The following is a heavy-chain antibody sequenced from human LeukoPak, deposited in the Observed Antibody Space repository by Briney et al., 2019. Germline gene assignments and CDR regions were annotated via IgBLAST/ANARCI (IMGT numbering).Heavy chain of an antibody. CDR2: INHSGST. V-gene: IGHV4-34*01. CDR3: AREMYDSGGYRVSYFDY. D-gene: IGHD3-22*01. J-gene: IGHJ4*02. Sequence: SETLSLTCAVYGGSFSGYYWSWIRQPPGKGLEWIGEINHSGSTNYNPSLKSRVSRSIDTSKNQFSLKLSSVTAADTAVYYCAREMYDSGGYRVSYFDYWGQGILVTVSS. CDR1: GGSFSGYY.